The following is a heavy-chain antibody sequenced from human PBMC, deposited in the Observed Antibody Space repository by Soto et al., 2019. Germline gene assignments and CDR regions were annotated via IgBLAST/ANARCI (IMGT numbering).Heavy chain of an antibody. V-gene: IGHV4-59*08. CDR3: ARRARITGTRWDHYYYYMDV. J-gene: IGHJ6*03. D-gene: IGHD1-7*01. CDR1: GGSISSYY. CDR2: IYYSGST. Sequence: PSETLSLTCTVSGGSISSYYWGWFRQPPGKGLEWIGYIYYSGSTNYNPSLKSRVTISVDTSKNQFSLKLSSVTAADTAVYYCARRARITGTRWDHYYYYMDVWGKGTTVTVSS.